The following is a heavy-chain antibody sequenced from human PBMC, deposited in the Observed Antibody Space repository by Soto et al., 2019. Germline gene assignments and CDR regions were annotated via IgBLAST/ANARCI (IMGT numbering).Heavy chain of an antibody. CDR1: GYSFTSYW. CDR3: ATISTTGTGTGPRWFDP. V-gene: IGHV5-51*01. CDR2: IYPGDSDT. J-gene: IGHJ5*02. Sequence: LKISCKGSGYSFTSYWIGWVRQMPGKGLEWMGIIYPGDSDTRYSPSFQGQVTISADKSISTAYLQWSSLKASDTAMYYCATISTTGTGTGPRWFDPWGQGTLVTVSS. D-gene: IGHD1-1*01.